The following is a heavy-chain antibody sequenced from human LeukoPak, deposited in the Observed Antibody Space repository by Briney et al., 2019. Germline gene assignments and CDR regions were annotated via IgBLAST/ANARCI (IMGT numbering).Heavy chain of an antibody. Sequence: GGSLRLSCTASGFTFSRHWISWVRQTPGKGLEWVGQTVSGIDGGTTDYAAPVKGRFTISRDDSKSTLYLQMNSLKIEDTAVYYCTTDEDWNYARKDVWGQGATVIVSS. CDR3: TTDEDWNYARKDV. CDR2: TVSGIDGGTT. V-gene: IGHV3-15*04. J-gene: IGHJ6*02. D-gene: IGHD1-7*01. CDR1: GFTFSRHW.